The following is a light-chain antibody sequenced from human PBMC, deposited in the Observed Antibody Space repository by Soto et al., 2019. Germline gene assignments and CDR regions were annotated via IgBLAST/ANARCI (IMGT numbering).Light chain of an antibody. Sequence: EVGLTHSPGALSLSTGERATVSCRASQSVSSSYLAWYQQKPGQAPRLLIYGASSRATGIPDRFSGSGSGTDFTLTISRLEPEDFAVYYCQQYGSSPSTFGEGSKVAIK. V-gene: IGKV3-20*01. J-gene: IGKJ4*02. CDR2: GAS. CDR3: QQYGSSPST. CDR1: QSVSSSY.